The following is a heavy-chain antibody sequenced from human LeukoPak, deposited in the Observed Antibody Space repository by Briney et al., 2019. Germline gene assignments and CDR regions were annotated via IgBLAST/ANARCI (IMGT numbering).Heavy chain of an antibody. CDR3: ARDSLWGFDY. V-gene: IGHV3-74*01. CDR1: GFTFSSYW. J-gene: IGHJ4*02. CDR2: INSDGSST. D-gene: IGHD3-10*01. Sequence: GGSLRLSCAASGFTFSSYWMHWVRQDPGKGLLWVSRINSDGSSTSYADSVKGRFTISRDNAKNTLYQQMNSLRAEDTAVYYCARDSLWGFDYWGQGTLVTVSS.